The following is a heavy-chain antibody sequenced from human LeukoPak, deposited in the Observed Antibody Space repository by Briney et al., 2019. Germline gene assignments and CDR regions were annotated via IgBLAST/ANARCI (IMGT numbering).Heavy chain of an antibody. V-gene: IGHV4-38-2*02. J-gene: IGHJ3*02. CDR3: ARNYYDSSGYHYSAFDI. D-gene: IGHD3-22*01. CDR2: IYHSGST. Sequence: SGTLSLTCTVSGYSISSGYYWGWIRQPPGKGLEWIGSIYHSGSTYYNPSLKSRVTISVDTSKNQFSLKLSSVTAADTAVYYCARNYYDSSGYHYSAFDIWGQGTMVTVSS. CDR1: GYSISSGYY.